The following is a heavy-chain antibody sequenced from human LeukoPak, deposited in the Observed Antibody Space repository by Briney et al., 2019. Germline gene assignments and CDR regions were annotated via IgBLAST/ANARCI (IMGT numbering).Heavy chain of an antibody. Sequence: GRSLRLSCAASGFTFSSYGMHWVRQAPGKGLEWVAVISYDGSNKYYADSVKGRFTISRDNSKNTLYLQMNSLRAEDTAVYYCAKGIAVAGTNLDYWGQGTLVTVSS. D-gene: IGHD6-19*01. J-gene: IGHJ4*02. CDR3: AKGIAVAGTNLDY. V-gene: IGHV3-30*18. CDR2: ISYDGSNK. CDR1: GFTFSSYG.